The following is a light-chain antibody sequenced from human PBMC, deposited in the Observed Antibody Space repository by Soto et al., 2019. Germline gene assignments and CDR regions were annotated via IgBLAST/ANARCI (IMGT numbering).Light chain of an antibody. Sequence: EIVLTQSPGTLSLSPGERATLSCRASQSVAGRYLAWYQQKPGQAPRLLIYGASSRATGIPDRFSGSGSGTDFTLTISRLDPEDFAVYYCQQRSNWPYLTFGGGTRV. CDR2: GAS. CDR3: QQRSNWPYLT. CDR1: QSVAGRY. V-gene: IGKV3D-20*02. J-gene: IGKJ4*01.